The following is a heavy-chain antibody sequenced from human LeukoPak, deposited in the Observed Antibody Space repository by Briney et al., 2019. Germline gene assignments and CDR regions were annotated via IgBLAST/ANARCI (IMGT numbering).Heavy chain of an antibody. CDR3: ATKLRLGELFRFLFDY. CDR1: GGSISSSSYY. V-gene: IGHV4-39*01. D-gene: IGHD3-16*01. Sequence: SETLSLTCTVSGGSISSSSYYWGWIRQPPGKGLEWIGSIYYSGSTYYNPSLKSRVTISVDTSKNQFSLKLSSVTAADTAVYYCATKLRLGELFRFLFDYWGQGTLVTVSS. J-gene: IGHJ4*02. CDR2: IYYSGST.